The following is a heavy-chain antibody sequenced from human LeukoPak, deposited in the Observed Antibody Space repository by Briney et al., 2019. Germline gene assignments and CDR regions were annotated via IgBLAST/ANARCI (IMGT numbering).Heavy chain of an antibody. CDR3: ARGLYINGWYYLDY. D-gene: IGHD6-19*01. CDR1: GFTFTNYA. V-gene: IGHV3-33*08. J-gene: IGHJ4*02. Sequence: GGSLRLSCAASGFTFTNYAMTWVRQAPGKGLEWVALISYDGSNKNYADSVKGRFTISSDNSKNTLFLQMNSLRAEDTAIYYCARGLYINGWYYLDYWGEGTLVTVSS. CDR2: ISYDGSNK.